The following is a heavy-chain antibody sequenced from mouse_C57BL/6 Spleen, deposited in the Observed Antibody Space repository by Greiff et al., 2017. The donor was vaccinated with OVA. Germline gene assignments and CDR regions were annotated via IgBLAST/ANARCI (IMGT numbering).Heavy chain of an antibody. Sequence: VQLQQPGAELVRPGTSVKLSCKASGYTFTSYWMHWVKQRPGQGLEWIGVIDPSDSYTNYNQKFKGKSTLTVDKSSSTAYMQLSSLTSEDSAVYYCARGGLGYYAMDYWGQGTSVTVSS. J-gene: IGHJ4*01. D-gene: IGHD2-2*01. V-gene: IGHV1-59*01. CDR2: IDPSDSYT. CDR3: ARGGLGYYAMDY. CDR1: GYTFTSYW.